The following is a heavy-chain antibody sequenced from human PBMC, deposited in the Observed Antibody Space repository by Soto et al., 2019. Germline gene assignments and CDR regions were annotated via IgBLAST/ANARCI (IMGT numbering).Heavy chain of an antibody. D-gene: IGHD6-25*01. V-gene: IGHV1-8*01. CDR3: ARGVAAGVDY. Sequence: QVQLVQSGAEVKEPGASVKVSCKASGYTFTSLDINWMRQAPGQGLEWMGWMNPSKGIADHAEKFQGRITMTRDTSVSTAYLELSSLTSEDTAVYFCARGVAAGVDYWGQGTLVTVSS. CDR1: GYTFTSLD. CDR2: MNPSKGIA. J-gene: IGHJ4*02.